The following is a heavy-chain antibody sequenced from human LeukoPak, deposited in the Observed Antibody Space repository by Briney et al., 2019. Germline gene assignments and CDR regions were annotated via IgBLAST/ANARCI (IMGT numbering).Heavy chain of an antibody. CDR2: INHSGST. CDR3: ARSVVVTAIFDY. J-gene: IGHJ4*02. D-gene: IGHD2-21*02. V-gene: IGHV4-34*01. CDR1: GGSFSGYY. Sequence: SETLSLTFAVNGGSFSGYYWSWIRQPPGKGLEWIGEINHSGSTNYNPSLKSRVTISVGTSKNQFSLKLSSVTAADTAVYYCARSVVVTAIFDYWGQGTLVTVSS.